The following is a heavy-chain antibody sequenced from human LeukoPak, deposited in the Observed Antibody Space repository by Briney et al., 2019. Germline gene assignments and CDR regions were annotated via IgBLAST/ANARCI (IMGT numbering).Heavy chain of an antibody. V-gene: IGHV5-51*01. CDR2: IYPLDSDT. CDR1: GYHFTTYW. CDR3: ARVDTILANFDF. D-gene: IGHD5-18*01. J-gene: IGHJ4*02. Sequence: GESLKISCYGSGYHFTTYWIGWVRQVPGKGLEWMGIIYPLDSDTRYSPSFQGQVTMSADKSINTAYLQWSSLEASDSAMYYCARVDTILANFDFWGQGTLVTVSS.